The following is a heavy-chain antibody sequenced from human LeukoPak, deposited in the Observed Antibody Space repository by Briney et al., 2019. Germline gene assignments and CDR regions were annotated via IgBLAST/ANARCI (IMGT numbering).Heavy chain of an antibody. D-gene: IGHD2-15*01. CDR2: IYSGGST. V-gene: IGHV3-53*01. CDR3: ARSTRRYFDY. Sequence: GGSLRLSCAASGFTVSSNYMSWVRQAPGKGLEWVSAIYSGGSTYYADSVKGRFTISRDNSKNTLYLQMNSLRAEDTAVYYCARSTRRYFDYWGQGTLVTVSS. CDR1: GFTVSSNY. J-gene: IGHJ4*02.